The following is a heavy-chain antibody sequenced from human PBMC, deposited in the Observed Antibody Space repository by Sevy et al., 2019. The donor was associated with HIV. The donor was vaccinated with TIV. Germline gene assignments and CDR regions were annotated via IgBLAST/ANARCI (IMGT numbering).Heavy chain of an antibody. D-gene: IGHD2-2*01. CDR3: ASVVVVPAAKYFYFYYMDV. Sequence: SETLSLTCTVSGDSISNYYGSWIRQPPGKGLEWIGYIYNSGSTNYNPSLKSRVTISVDTSKNQFSLKLSSVTAADTAVDYCASVVVVPAAKYFYFYYMDVCGKGTTVTVSS. J-gene: IGHJ6*03. CDR2: IYNSGST. CDR1: GDSISNYY. V-gene: IGHV4-59*01.